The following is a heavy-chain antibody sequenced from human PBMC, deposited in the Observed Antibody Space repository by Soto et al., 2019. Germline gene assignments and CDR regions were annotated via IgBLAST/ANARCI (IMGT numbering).Heavy chain of an antibody. D-gene: IGHD5-12*01. CDR2: INHSGST. CDR1: GGSFSGYY. Sequence: SETLSLTCAVYGGSFSGYYWSWIRQPPGKGLEWIGEINHSGSTNYNPSLKSRVTISVDTSKNQFSLKLSSVTAADTAVYYCAREATNGYYYYYGMDVWGQGNTVTVSS. J-gene: IGHJ6*02. V-gene: IGHV4-34*01. CDR3: AREATNGYYYYYGMDV.